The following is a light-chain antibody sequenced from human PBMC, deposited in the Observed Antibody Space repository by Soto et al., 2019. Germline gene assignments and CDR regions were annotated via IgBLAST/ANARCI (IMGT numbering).Light chain of an antibody. V-gene: IGLV2-8*01. Sequence: QAVVTQPPSASGSPGQSVAISCTGTASDIGGYSFVSWYQQHPGKAPKLLIYDVNKRPSGVPDRFSGSKSGNTASLTVSGLQADDEAEYYCSAHGGTNPYVFGTGTKLTVL. CDR2: DVN. J-gene: IGLJ1*01. CDR3: SAHGGTNPYV. CDR1: ASDIGGYSF.